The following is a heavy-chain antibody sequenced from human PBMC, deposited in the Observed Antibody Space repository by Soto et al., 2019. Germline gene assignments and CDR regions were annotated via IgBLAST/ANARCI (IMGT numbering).Heavy chain of an antibody. CDR3: ARRVHYLGGPGWFDP. V-gene: IGHV4-30-4*01. D-gene: IGHD7-27*01. CDR2: IYYSGSA. J-gene: IGHJ5*02. Sequence: TLSVTCTVPGGATISGEKYWIWIRQPPGQGLEWIGYIYYSGSAYYNPSLKSRVTISVDTSNNQFSLKVSSVTAADTAVYYCARRVHYLGGPGWFDPWGQGTRVTVSS. CDR1: GGATISGEKY.